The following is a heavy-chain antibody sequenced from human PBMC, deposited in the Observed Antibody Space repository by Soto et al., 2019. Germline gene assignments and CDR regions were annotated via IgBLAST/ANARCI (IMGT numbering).Heavy chain of an antibody. D-gene: IGHD3-10*01. J-gene: IGHJ4*02. CDR1: GGSISSYY. CDR3: ARYGPSATYFEY. V-gene: IGHV4-59*01. CDR2: IYYNGDS. Sequence: QVQLQESGPGLVKPSETLSLICTVSGGSISSYYWSWIRQSPGTGLEWIGYIYYNGDSKYNPSLKSRVTISVDTSNKFSLRMSSVTAADTAVYYCARYGPSATYFEYWGQGTLVTVSS.